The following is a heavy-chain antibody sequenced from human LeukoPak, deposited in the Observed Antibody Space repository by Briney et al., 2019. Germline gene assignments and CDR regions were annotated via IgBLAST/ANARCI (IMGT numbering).Heavy chain of an antibody. V-gene: IGHV3-48*01. CDR2: ISSSSSTI. CDR3: ARVERANTYYYDSSGNPFDY. D-gene: IGHD3-22*01. Sequence: HAGGSLRLSCAASGFTFSSYSMNWVRQAPGKGLEWVSYISSSSSTIYYADSVKGRFTISRDNAKNSLFLQMNSLRAEDTAVYYCARVERANTYYYDSSGNPFDYWGQGTLVTVSS. J-gene: IGHJ4*02. CDR1: GFTFSSYS.